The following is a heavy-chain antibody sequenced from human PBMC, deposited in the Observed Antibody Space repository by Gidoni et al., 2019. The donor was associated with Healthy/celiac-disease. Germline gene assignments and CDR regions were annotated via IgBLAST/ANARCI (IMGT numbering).Heavy chain of an antibody. J-gene: IGHJ4*02. V-gene: IGHV3-23*01. CDR1: GLNFSSYA. D-gene: IGHD3-10*01. Sequence: EVQLLESGGGLVQPGGSLRLSCTASGLNFSSYAMSWVRRAPGKGLEWVSAISGSGGSTYYADSVKGRFTISRDNSKNTLYLQMNSLRAEDTAVYYCAKGWQDYYGSGSYYPFDYWGQGTLVTVSS. CDR2: ISGSGGST. CDR3: AKGWQDYYGSGSYYPFDY.